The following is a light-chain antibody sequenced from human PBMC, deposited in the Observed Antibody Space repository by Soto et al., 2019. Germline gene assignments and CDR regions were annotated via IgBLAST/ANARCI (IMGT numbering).Light chain of an antibody. CDR3: QQYVSSPPT. CDR1: QSVSSN. Sequence: EIVLTQSPGTLSLSPGERATLSCRASQSVSSNLAWYQQKPGQAPRLLIYGASTRAAGVPDRFSGSGSETDFTLTISGLEPEDFAVYHCQQYVSSPPTFGQGTKV. J-gene: IGKJ1*01. V-gene: IGKV3-20*01. CDR2: GAS.